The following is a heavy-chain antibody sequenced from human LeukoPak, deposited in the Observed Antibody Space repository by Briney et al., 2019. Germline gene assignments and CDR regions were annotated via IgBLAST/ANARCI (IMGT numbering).Heavy chain of an antibody. Sequence: QSGGSLRLSCAASGFTFSSYSMNWVRQAPGKGLEWVSSISSSGSTIYYADSVKGRFTISRDNAKNSLYLQMNSLRAEDTAVYYCARDRAAAGTRWFDPWGQGTLVTVSS. J-gene: IGHJ5*02. D-gene: IGHD6-13*01. CDR3: ARDRAAAGTRWFDP. V-gene: IGHV3-48*04. CDR2: ISSSGSTI. CDR1: GFTFSSYS.